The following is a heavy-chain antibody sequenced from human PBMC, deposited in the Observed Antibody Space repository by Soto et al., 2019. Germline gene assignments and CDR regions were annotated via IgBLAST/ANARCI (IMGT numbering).Heavy chain of an antibody. V-gene: IGHV3-9*01. Sequence: SLRLSCAASEFHFDHYAMHWVRPVPGKGLEWVSGINWNSGSIGYGDSVKGRFAISRDNAKNSLHLQMNSLSAEDTAFYYCVKDESINWYSGHFRHWGQGTLLPVSS. CDR3: VKDESINWYSGHFRH. CDR2: INWNSGSI. D-gene: IGHD6-13*01. J-gene: IGHJ1*01. CDR1: EFHFDHYA.